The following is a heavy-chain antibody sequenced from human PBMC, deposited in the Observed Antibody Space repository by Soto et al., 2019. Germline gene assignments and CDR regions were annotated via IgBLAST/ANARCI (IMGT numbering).Heavy chain of an antibody. J-gene: IGHJ6*02. CDR3: AKGYGGNWGGYYYGMDV. V-gene: IGHV3-30*18. Sequence: QVQLVESGGGVVQPGRSLRLSCAASGFTFSSYGMHWVRQAPGKGLEWVAVISYDGSNKYYADSVKGRFTISRDNSKNTLYLQMNSLRAEDTAVYYCAKGYGGNWGGYYYGMDVWGQGTTVTVSS. CDR1: GFTFSSYG. CDR2: ISYDGSNK. D-gene: IGHD7-27*01.